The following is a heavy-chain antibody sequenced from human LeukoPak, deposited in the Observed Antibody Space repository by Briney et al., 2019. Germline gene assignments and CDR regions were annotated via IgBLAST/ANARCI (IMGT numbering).Heavy chain of an antibody. J-gene: IGHJ1*01. CDR3: ARGTYGDYSAEYFQH. CDR1: GFTFSSYW. D-gene: IGHD4-17*01. Sequence: PGGSLRLSCAASGFTFSSYWMSWVRQAPGKGLEWVANIKQDGSEKYYVDSVKGRFTISRDNAKNSLYLQMNSLRAEDTAVYYCARGTYGDYSAEYFQHWGQGTLVTVSS. CDR2: IKQDGSEK. V-gene: IGHV3-7*01.